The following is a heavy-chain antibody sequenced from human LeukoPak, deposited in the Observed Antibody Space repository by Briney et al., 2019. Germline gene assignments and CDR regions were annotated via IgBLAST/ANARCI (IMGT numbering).Heavy chain of an antibody. J-gene: IGHJ2*01. CDR3: AKDRGSGHWYFDL. D-gene: IGHD3-10*01. Sequence: TGGSLRLSCAASGFTFDDYAMRWVRQAPGKGLEWVSGISWNSGSIGYADSVKGRFTISRDNAKNSLYLQMNSLRAEDMALYYCAKDRGSGHWYFDLWGRGTLVTVSS. CDR2: ISWNSGSI. CDR1: GFTFDDYA. V-gene: IGHV3-9*03.